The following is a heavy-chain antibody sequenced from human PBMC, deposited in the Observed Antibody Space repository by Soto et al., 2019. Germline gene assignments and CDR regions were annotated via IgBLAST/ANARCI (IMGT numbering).Heavy chain of an antibody. J-gene: IGHJ6*02. CDR3: ARDDNCSGGSCYSEDYYYGMDV. V-gene: IGHV3-48*02. Sequence: SGGSPRLSCAASGFTFSSYSMNWVRQAPGKGLEWVSYISSSSSTIYYADSVKGRFTISRDNAKNSLYLQMNSLRDEDTAVYYCARDDNCSGGSCYSEDYYYGMDVWGQGTTVTVSS. CDR1: GFTFSSYS. D-gene: IGHD2-15*01. CDR2: ISSSSSTI.